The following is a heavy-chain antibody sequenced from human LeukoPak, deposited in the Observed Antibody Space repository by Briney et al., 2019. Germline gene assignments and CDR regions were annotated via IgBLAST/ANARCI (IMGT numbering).Heavy chain of an antibody. J-gene: IGHJ5*02. CDR3: ARGPEVLEWLLSGWFDP. D-gene: IGHD3-3*01. Sequence: SETLSLTCTVSGGSISSYYWSWIRQPPRKGLEWIGYIYYSGSTNYNPSLKSRVTISVDTSKNQFSLKLSSVTAADTAVYYCARGPEVLEWLLSGWFDPWGQGTLVTVSS. V-gene: IGHV4-59*01. CDR2: IYYSGST. CDR1: GGSISSYY.